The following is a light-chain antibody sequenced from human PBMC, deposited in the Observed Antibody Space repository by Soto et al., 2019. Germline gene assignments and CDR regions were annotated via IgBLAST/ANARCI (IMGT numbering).Light chain of an antibody. CDR2: GAS. CDR3: QHYTNRPRR. V-gene: IGKV3-15*01. J-gene: IGKJ1*01. Sequence: EIVRTLSPAAVSVSPRERASLSCSACQSVSSNLAWYQQKPGQAPRLLIYGASTRATGIPARFSGSGSGTEFTLTICILQSEDFTVYYCQHYTNRPRRFAQGTMLDIK. CDR1: QSVSSN.